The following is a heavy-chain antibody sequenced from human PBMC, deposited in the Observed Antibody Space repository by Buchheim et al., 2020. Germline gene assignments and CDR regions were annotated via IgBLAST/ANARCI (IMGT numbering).Heavy chain of an antibody. Sequence: EVQLVESGGVVVQPGGSLRLSCAASGFTFDGYTMHWVRQAPGKGLEWVSLISWDGGSTYYADSVKGRFTISRDNSKNSLYLQMNSLRTEDTALYYCAKDRVFGQLVRGDGFDYWGQGTL. V-gene: IGHV3-43*01. CDR3: AKDRVFGQLVRGDGFDY. CDR2: ISWDGGST. J-gene: IGHJ4*02. CDR1: GFTFDGYT. D-gene: IGHD6-13*01.